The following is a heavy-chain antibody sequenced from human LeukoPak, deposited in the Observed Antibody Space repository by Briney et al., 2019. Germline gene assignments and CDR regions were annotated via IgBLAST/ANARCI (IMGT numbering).Heavy chain of an antibody. D-gene: IGHD5-18*01. J-gene: IGHJ3*02. Sequence: PGGSLRLSCAASGFTFSTCGMHWVRQAPGKGLEWVAVIWYDGSNKYYADSLKGRFTISRDNSKNTLYLEMNSLRAEDTAVYYCAGDSRGYTYIDAFHIWGQGTMVTISS. V-gene: IGHV3-33*01. CDR1: GFTFSTCG. CDR3: AGDSRGYTYIDAFHI. CDR2: IWYDGSNK.